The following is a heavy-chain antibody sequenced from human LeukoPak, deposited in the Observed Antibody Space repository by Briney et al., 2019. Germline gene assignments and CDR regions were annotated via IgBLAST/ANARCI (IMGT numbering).Heavy chain of an antibody. V-gene: IGHV1-69*13. CDR2: IIPIFGTA. Sequence: SVKVSCKASGGTFSSYAISWVRQAPGQGLEWMGGIIPIFGTANYAQEFQGRVTITADESTSTAYMELSSLRSEDTAVYYCASATLGSSYTYYGMDVWGQGTTVTVSS. CDR1: GGTFSSYA. D-gene: IGHD2-15*01. CDR3: ASATLGSSYTYYGMDV. J-gene: IGHJ6*02.